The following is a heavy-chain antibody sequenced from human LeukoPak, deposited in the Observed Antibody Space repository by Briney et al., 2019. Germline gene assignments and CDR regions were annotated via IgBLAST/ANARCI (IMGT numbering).Heavy chain of an antibody. CDR1: GFTFSDYY. D-gene: IGHD6-13*01. CDR3: ARVMVSDSSSWYVRRPHYYYMDV. CDR2: ISSSGSTI. V-gene: IGHV3-11*01. J-gene: IGHJ6*03. Sequence: GGSLRLSCAASGFTFSDYYMSWIRQAPGKGLEWVSYISSSGSTIYYADSVKGRFTISRDNAKNSLYLQMNSLRAEDTAVYYCARVMVSDSSSWYVRRPHYYYMDVWGKGTTVTVSS.